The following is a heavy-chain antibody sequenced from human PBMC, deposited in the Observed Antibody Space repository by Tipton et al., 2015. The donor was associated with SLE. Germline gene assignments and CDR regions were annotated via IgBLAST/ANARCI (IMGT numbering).Heavy chain of an antibody. J-gene: IGHJ6*02. CDR3: ARDYSGSSDYYMRDYYYDMDL. V-gene: IGHV3-33*01. CDR2: IYHDGGDK. Sequence: RSLRLSCVASGFTFSHYGVHWVRQAPGKGLEWVAMIYHDGGDKYYGDSVKGRFTISRDNSKNTLYLQMNSLRAEDTAVYYCARDYSGSSDYYMRDYYYDMDLWGQGTTVTVSS. D-gene: IGHD3-22*01. CDR1: GFTFSHYG.